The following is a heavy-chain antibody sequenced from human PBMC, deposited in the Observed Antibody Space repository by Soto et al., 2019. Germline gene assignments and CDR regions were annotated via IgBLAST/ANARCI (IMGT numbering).Heavy chain of an antibody. CDR2: IYHSGST. CDR3: ARTQFPYSSPTMLVGDAFDI. J-gene: IGHJ3*02. V-gene: IGHV4-4*02. D-gene: IGHD6-13*01. Sequence: QVQLQESGPGLVKPSGTLSLTCAVSGGSISSSNWWSWVRQPPGKGLEWIGEIYHSGSTNYNPSLKSRVTISVDKSKNQFSLKLSSVTAADTAVYYCARTQFPYSSPTMLVGDAFDIWGQGTMVTVSS. CDR1: GGSISSSNW.